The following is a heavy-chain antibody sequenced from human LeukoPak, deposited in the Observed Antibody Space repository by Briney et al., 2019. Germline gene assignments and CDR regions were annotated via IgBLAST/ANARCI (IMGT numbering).Heavy chain of an antibody. CDR2: IYYSGST. CDR1: GGSISSYY. D-gene: IGHD2-15*01. CDR3: ATTLGYCSGGSCLLPYYYYYMDV. V-gene: IGHV4-59*01. Sequence: SETLSLTCTVSGGSISSYYWSWIRQPPGKGLEWIGYIYYSGSTNCNPSLKSRVTISVDTSKNQFSLKLSSVTAADTAVYYCATTLGYCSGGSCLLPYYYYYMDVWGKGTTVTVSS. J-gene: IGHJ6*03.